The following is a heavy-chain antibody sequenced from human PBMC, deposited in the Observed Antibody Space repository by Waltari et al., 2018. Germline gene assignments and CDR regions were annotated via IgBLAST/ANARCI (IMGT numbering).Heavy chain of an antibody. V-gene: IGHV1-69*05. Sequence: QVQLVQSGAEVKKPGSSVKVSCKASGGTFSSYAISWVRQAPGQGLEWMGWFSPYFVTANYAQKFQGRVTITTDESTSTAYMELSSLRSEDTAVYYCAIVFTTRQYFDYWCQGTLVTVSS. J-gene: IGHJ4*02. CDR1: GGTFSSYA. CDR2: FSPYFVTA. CDR3: AIVFTTRQYFDY. D-gene: IGHD3-22*01.